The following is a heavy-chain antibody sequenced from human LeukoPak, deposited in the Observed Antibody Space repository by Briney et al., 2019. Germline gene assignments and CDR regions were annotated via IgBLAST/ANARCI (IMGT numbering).Heavy chain of an antibody. Sequence: GGSLRLSCAASGFTFSSYSMNWVRQAPGKGLERVSSISSSSSYIYYADSVKGRFTIPRDNAKNSLYLQMNSLRAEDTAVYYCARDASPHYYGSGASRLDPWGQGTLVTVSS. CDR2: ISSSSSYI. CDR3: ARDASPHYYGSGASRLDP. V-gene: IGHV3-21*01. J-gene: IGHJ5*02. CDR1: GFTFSSYS. D-gene: IGHD3-10*01.